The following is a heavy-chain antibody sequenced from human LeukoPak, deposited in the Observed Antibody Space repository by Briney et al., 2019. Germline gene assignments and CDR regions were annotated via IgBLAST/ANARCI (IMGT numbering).Heavy chain of an antibody. CDR2: ISYDGSNK. CDR3: ARGPRDGYKPADYYYMDV. CDR1: GFTFSSYA. Sequence: PGGSLRLSCAASGFTFSSYAMHWVRQAPGKGLEWVAVISYDGSNKYYADSVKGRFTISRDNSKNTLYLQMNSLRAEDTAVYYCARGPRDGYKPADYYYMDVWGKGTTVTVSS. J-gene: IGHJ6*03. V-gene: IGHV3-30*04. D-gene: IGHD5-24*01.